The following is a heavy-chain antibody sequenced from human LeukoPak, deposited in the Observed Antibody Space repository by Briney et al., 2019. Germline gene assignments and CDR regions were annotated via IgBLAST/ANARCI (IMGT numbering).Heavy chain of an antibody. CDR2: IIPMFGTP. Sequence: SVTVSYKASVGTFNNYGISWVRPAPGQGLAWMGGIIPMFGTPNYAQKFQGRVTITADESTSTVYMELGSLRSEDTALYYCARGRLLEWSPGYYYYYMDVWGKGTTVTVSS. CDR3: ARGRLLEWSPGYYYYYMDV. J-gene: IGHJ6*03. CDR1: VGTFNNYG. D-gene: IGHD3-3*01. V-gene: IGHV1-69*01.